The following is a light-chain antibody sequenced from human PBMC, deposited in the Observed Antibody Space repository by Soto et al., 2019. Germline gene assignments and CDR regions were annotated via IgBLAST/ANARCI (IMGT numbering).Light chain of an antibody. CDR3: QQYNNWPRT. CDR2: GAS. J-gene: IGKJ1*01. V-gene: IGKV3-15*01. CDR1: QSVSSD. Sequence: EIVLTQSPATLSLSPGETATLSCRASQSVSSDLAWYHKKPGQAPRLLIYGASTRATGIPARFSGSGSGTEFTLTINRLQSEDFAVYYCQQYNNWPRTFGQGTKVEIK.